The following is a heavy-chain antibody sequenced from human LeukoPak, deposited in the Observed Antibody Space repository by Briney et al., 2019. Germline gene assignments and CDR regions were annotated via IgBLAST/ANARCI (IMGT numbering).Heavy chain of an antibody. D-gene: IGHD5-12*01. V-gene: IGHV1-69*13. CDR1: GGTFSTYA. CDR3: ARGRGYSGYVYFDY. Sequence: GASVKASCKASGGTFSTYAISWVRQAPGQGLEWMGGIIPLFGTTNYAQKWKGRVTITADESTSTVYMKLSSLRSEDTAMYYCARGRGYSGYVYFDYWGQGSLVTVSS. J-gene: IGHJ4*02. CDR2: IIPLFGTT.